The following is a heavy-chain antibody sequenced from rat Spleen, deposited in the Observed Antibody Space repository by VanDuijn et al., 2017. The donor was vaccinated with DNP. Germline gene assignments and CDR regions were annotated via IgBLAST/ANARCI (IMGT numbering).Heavy chain of an antibody. D-gene: IGHD1-1*01. J-gene: IGHJ3*01. CDR1: GFTFSDYA. CDR2: IIYDGSST. Sequence: EVQLVESGGGLVQPGRSLKLSCAASGFTFSDYAMAWVRQAPKKGLEWVATIIYDGSSTYYRDSVKGRFTISRDNAKSSLYLQMDSLRSEDTATYYCTTEGPSSGDVDWFAYWGQGTLVTVSS. CDR3: TTEGPSSGDVDWFAY. V-gene: IGHV5-17*01.